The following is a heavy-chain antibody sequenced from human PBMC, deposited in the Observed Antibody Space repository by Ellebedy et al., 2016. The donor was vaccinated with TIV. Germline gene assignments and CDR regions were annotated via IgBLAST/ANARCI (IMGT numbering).Heavy chain of an antibody. V-gene: IGHV4-59*11. Sequence: SETLSLTXTVSDDSISSHYWHWIRQPPGKEPEWVAYIYHSGSRDYNPSLRSRITLSLDTSKRQVSLKLSSVTAADTAVYYCARGGRNDYSISWFNPWGQGTLVTVSS. J-gene: IGHJ5*02. D-gene: IGHD4-11*01. CDR3: ARGGRNDYSISWFNP. CDR2: IYHSGSR. CDR1: DDSISSHY.